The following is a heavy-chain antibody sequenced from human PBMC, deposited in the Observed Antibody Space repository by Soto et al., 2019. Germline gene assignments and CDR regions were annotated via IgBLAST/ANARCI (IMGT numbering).Heavy chain of an antibody. V-gene: IGHV4-34*01. CDR1: GGSFSGYY. J-gene: IGHJ4*02. CDR3: ARAGAWGNDY. Sequence: QVQLQQWGAGLLKPSETLSLTCAVYGGSFSGYYWSWIRQPPGKGLEWIGESNHSGSTNYNPSLKSRVTISVATSKNQFSLKLSSVNAADTAVYYCARAGAWGNDYWGQGTLVTVSS. CDR2: SNHSGST. D-gene: IGHD7-27*01.